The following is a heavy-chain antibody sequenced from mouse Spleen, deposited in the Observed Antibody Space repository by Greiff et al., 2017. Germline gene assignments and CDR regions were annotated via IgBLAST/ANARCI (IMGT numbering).Heavy chain of an antibody. J-gene: IGHJ2*01. CDR1: GYTFTSYW. CDR3: ATHYGDFDY. Sequence: QVQLQQPGAELVMPGASVKLSCKASGYTFTSYWMHWVKQRPGQGLEWIGEIDPSDSYTNYNQKFKGKATLTVDKSSSTAYMQLSSLTSEDSAVYYCATHYGDFDYWGQGTTLTVSS. V-gene: IGHV1-69*01. D-gene: IGHD1-1*02. CDR2: IDPSDSYT.